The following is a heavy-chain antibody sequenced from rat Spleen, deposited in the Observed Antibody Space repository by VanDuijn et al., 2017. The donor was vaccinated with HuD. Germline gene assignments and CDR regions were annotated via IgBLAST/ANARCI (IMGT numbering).Heavy chain of an antibody. CDR3: ATDRVYSGDGFDY. Sequence: EVQLVESGGGLVQPGRSLKLSCAASGFTFSNYGMHWIRQAPTKGLEWVASISPSGGSTYYRDSVKGRFTISRDNAKSTLYLQMDSLRSEDTATYYCATDRVYSGDGFDYWGQGVMVTVSS. CDR2: ISPSGGST. D-gene: IGHD1-1*01. V-gene: IGHV5-19*01. CDR1: GFTFSNYG. J-gene: IGHJ2*01.